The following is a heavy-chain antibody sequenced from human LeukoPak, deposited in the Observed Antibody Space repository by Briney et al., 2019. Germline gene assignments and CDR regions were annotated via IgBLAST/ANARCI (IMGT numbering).Heavy chain of an antibody. CDR3: AKSVGVWFGELSARYYFDY. Sequence: PGRSLRLSCAASGFTFDDYAMHWVRQAPGKGLEWVSGISWNSGSIGYADSVKGRFTISRDNAKNSLYLQVNSLRAEDTALYYCAKSVGVWFGELSARYYFDYWGQGTLVTVSS. J-gene: IGHJ4*02. D-gene: IGHD3-10*01. V-gene: IGHV3-9*01. CDR1: GFTFDDYA. CDR2: ISWNSGSI.